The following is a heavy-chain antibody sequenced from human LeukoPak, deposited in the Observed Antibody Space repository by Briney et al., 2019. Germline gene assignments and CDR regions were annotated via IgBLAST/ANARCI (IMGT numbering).Heavy chain of an antibody. D-gene: IGHD6-19*01. Sequence: GGSLRHSCVVSGFTFSSNGLNWFRQAPGKGLEWVSAISGSGDSTYYADSVKGRFTISRDNSKNTLYLQMNSLRAEDTAVYYCAKSRGVAGFDYWGQGTLVTLSS. CDR3: AKSRGVAGFDY. J-gene: IGHJ4*02. CDR1: GFTFSSNG. V-gene: IGHV3-23*01. CDR2: ISGSGDST.